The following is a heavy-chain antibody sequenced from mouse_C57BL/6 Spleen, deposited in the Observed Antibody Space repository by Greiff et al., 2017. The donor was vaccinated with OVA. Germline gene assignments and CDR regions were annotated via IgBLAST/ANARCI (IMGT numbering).Heavy chain of an antibody. Sequence: QVQLQQPGAELVKPGASVKLSCTASGYTFTSYWMHWVKQRPGHGLEWIGMIHPNSGSTNYNEKFKSKATLTVDKSSSTAYMQLSRLTSEDSAVYYCARGGSYGSRFAYWGQGTLVTVSA. J-gene: IGHJ3*01. CDR3: ARGGSYGSRFAY. CDR1: GYTFTSYW. V-gene: IGHV1-64*01. D-gene: IGHD1-1*01. CDR2: IHPNSGST.